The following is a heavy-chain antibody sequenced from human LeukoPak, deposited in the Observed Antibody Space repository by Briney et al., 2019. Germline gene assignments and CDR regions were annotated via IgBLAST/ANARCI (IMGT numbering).Heavy chain of an antibody. CDR1: GYTFTSYA. J-gene: IGHJ6*04. CDR2: INAGDGNT. D-gene: IGHD5/OR15-5a*01. V-gene: IGHV1-3*01. CDR3: ARDLRERVYYYYGMDV. Sequence: ASVKVSCKASGYTFTSYAMHWVRQAPGQRLEWMGWINAGDGNTKYSQKFQGRVTITRDTSASTDYMELSSLRSEDTAVYYCARDLRERVYYYYGMDVWGKGTTVTVSS.